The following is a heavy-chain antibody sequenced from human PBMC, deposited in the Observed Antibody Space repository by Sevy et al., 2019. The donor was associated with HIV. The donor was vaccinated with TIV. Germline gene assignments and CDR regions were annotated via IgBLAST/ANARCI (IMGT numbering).Heavy chain of an antibody. D-gene: IGHD2-2*01. J-gene: IGHJ4*02. V-gene: IGHV1-3*01. CDR3: ARSVIPTAIFDY. CDR1: GYTFTSYA. Sequence: ASVKVSCKASGYTFTSYAIHWVRQAPGKRLEWMGWINPGNGNTKYSQKFQGRVTITRDTSASTTYMELSSLRSEDTAVYYCARSVIPTAIFDYWGRGTLVTVSS. CDR2: INPGNGNT.